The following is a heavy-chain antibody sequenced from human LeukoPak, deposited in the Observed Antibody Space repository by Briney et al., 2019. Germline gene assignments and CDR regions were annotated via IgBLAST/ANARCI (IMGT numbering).Heavy chain of an antibody. CDR3: ASYYDFWRTIGSPYFDY. D-gene: IGHD3-3*01. J-gene: IGHJ4*02. CDR1: GFTFKNYW. CDR2: ISSSSSYI. Sequence: TPGGSLRLSCAASGFTFKNYWMSWLRQTPGKGLEWVSSISSSSSYIYYADSVKGRFTISRDNAKNSLYLQMNSLRAEDTAVYYCASYYDFWRTIGSPYFDYWGQGTLVTVSS. V-gene: IGHV3-21*01.